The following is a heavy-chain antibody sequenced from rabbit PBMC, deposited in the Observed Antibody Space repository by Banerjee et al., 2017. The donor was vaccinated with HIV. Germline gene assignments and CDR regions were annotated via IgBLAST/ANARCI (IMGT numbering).Heavy chain of an antibody. V-gene: IGHV1S45*01. CDR1: GFSFSSSYY. CDR2: INTGDANT. Sequence: QEQLEESGGDLVKPEGSLTLTCTASGFSFSSSYYMYWVRQAPGKGLEWIGCINTGDANTYYASWAKGRLTISKTSSTTVTLQMTSLTAADTATYFCARDFTLWGPGTLVTVS. CDR3: ARDFTL. J-gene: IGHJ4*01.